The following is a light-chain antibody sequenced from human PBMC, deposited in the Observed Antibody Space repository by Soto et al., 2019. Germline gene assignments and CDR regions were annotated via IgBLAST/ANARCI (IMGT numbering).Light chain of an antibody. CDR2: EVN. CDR3: SSSTGIYHYLV. J-gene: IGLJ3*02. Sequence: LTQPPSASGSPGQSVTISCTGTSSDIGGYNSVSWYQQHPGKAPRLMIYEVNKRPSGVPDRFSGSKSGYTASLTVSGLQTEDEAFYYCSSSTGIYHYLVFGGGTQLTVL. CDR1: SSDIGGYNS. V-gene: IGLV2-8*01.